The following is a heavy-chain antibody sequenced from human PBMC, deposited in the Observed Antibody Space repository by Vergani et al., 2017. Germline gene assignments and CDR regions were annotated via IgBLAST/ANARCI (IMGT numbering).Heavy chain of an antibody. CDR1: RSTFKTYG. Sequence: QGQLVESGGGIVQPGRSLTLSCVASRSTFKTYGMHWVRQAPGKGLEWVASIRSDESRRYYGDSMEGPFTISRDNSKNTLYLQMKSLRPEDTAVYYCAKSASVSMSLPNWFESWGQGTHVTVS. CDR2: IRSDESRR. J-gene: IGHJ5*01. V-gene: IGHV3-30*02. CDR3: AKSASVSMSLPNWFES.